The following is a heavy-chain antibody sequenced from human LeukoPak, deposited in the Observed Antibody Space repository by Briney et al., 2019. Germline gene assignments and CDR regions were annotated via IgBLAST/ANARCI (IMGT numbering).Heavy chain of an antibody. CDR3: ARGHYDSSGFDI. CDR1: GYTFTGYY. D-gene: IGHD3-22*01. CDR2: INPNSGGT. V-gene: IGHV1-2*02. Sequence: ASVKVSCKASGYTFTGYYMHWVRQAPGQGLESMGWINPNSGGTNYAQKFQGRVTMTRDTPTSTAYMELRSLRSDDTAVYYCARGHYDSSGFDIWGQGTMVTVSS. J-gene: IGHJ3*02.